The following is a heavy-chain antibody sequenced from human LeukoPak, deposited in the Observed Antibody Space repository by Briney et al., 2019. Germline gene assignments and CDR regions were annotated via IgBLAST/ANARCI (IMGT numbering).Heavy chain of an antibody. V-gene: IGHV3-72*01. CDR2: IRNKGRSYTT. J-gene: IGHJ4*02. D-gene: IGHD3-3*01. CDR3: AKDGGVRFLEWLPRSFDY. Sequence: GGSLRLSCVASGFTFSDHYMDWVRQAPGKGLEWVGRIRNKGRSYTTEYAASVKGRFTISRDDSKNSLFLQMNSLETEDTAVYYCAKDGGVRFLEWLPRSFDYWGQGTLVTVSS. CDR1: GFTFSDHY.